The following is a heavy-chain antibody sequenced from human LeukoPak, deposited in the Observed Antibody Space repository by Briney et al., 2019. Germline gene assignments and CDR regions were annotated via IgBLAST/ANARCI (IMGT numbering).Heavy chain of an antibody. CDR3: ARGEAPGTVFGGMAV. Sequence: SVKVSCKASGGTFSSYAISWVRQAPGQGLEWMGGIIPIFGTANYAQKFQGRVTITADESTSTAYMELSSLRSEDTAVYYCARGEAPGTVFGGMAVWGQGTAVTVSS. CDR1: GGTFSSYA. V-gene: IGHV1-69*13. J-gene: IGHJ6*02. CDR2: IIPIFGTA. D-gene: IGHD3-16*01.